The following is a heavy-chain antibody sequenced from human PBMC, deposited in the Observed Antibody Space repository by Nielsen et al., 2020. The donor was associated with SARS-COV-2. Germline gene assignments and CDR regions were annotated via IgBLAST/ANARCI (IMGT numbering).Heavy chain of an antibody. D-gene: IGHD3-16*01. CDR3: ARVGGDY. CDR2: IIPIFGTA. CDR1: GYTFTSYA. V-gene: IGHV1-69*13. Sequence: SVKVSCKASGYTFTSYAMHWVRQAPGQRLEWMGGIIPIFGTANYAQKFQGRVTITADESTSTAYMELSSLRSEDTAVYYCARVGGDYWGQGTLVTVSS. J-gene: IGHJ4*02.